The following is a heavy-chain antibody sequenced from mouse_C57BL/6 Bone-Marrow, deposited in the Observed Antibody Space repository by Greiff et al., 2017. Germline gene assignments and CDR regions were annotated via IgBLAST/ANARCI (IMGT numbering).Heavy chain of an antibody. CDR2: IYPRSGNT. V-gene: IGHV1-81*01. D-gene: IGHD2-13*01. CDR3: ARWGLRGWFAY. CDR1: GYTFTSYG. J-gene: IGHJ3*01. Sequence: VQLQQSGAELARPGASVKLSCKASGYTFTSYGISWVKQRTGQGLEWIGEIYPRSGNTYYNEKFKGKATLTADKSSSTAYMELCSLTSEDSAVYFCARWGLRGWFAYWGQGTLVTVSA.